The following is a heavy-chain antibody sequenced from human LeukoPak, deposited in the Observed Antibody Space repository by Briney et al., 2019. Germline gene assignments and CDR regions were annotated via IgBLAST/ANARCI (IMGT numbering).Heavy chain of an antibody. Sequence: PGRSLRLSCAASGFTFSSYAMHWVRQAPGKGLEWVAVISYDGSNKYYADSVKGRFTISRDNSKNTLYLQMNSLRAEDTAVYYCARDDPRYSSSWYVRSAPGDYGGQGTLVTVSS. CDR2: ISYDGSNK. V-gene: IGHV3-30-3*01. CDR1: GFTFSSYA. CDR3: ARDDPRYSSSWYVRSAPGDY. J-gene: IGHJ4*02. D-gene: IGHD6-13*01.